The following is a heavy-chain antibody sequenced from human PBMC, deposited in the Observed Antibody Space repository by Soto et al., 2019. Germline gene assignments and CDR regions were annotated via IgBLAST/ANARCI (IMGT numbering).Heavy chain of an antibody. Sequence: QVQLVQSGAEVKKPGASVKVSCRASGYTFTHYGITWVRQAPGQGLEWLGWINPDNGGKHTVQRVRDRLTLTTDRSTTTAYMELRSLISDDTAVYYCAKVLDDGGRYWYFDVWGRGTLVTVSS. J-gene: IGHJ2*01. CDR2: INPDNGGK. V-gene: IGHV1-18*01. CDR1: GYTFTHYG. CDR3: AKVLDDGGRYWYFDV. D-gene: IGHD4-17*01.